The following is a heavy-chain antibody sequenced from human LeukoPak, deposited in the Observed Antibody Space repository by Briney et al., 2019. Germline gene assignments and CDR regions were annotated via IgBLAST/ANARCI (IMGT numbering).Heavy chain of an antibody. J-gene: IGHJ4*02. CDR1: GGSISSYY. V-gene: IGHV4-59*08. CDR3: AGHTNSFDY. Sequence: SETLSLTCTVSGGSISSYYWSWIRQPPGKGLEWIGYIYYSGSTNYNPSLKSRVTISVDTSKNQFSLKLSSVTAADTAVYYCAGHTNSFDYWGQGTLVTVSS. CDR2: IYYSGST.